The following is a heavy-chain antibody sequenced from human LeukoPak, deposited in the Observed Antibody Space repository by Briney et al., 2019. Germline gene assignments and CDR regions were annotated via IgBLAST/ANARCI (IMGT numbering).Heavy chain of an antibody. Sequence: GGSLRLSCAASGFTFSSYAMSWVRQAPGKGLEWVSAISSSGSTIYYADSVKGRFTISRDNAKNSLYLQMNSLRAEDTAVYYCARDYGKWELGDLDAFDIWGQGTMVTVSS. V-gene: IGHV3-21*04. CDR1: GFTFSSYA. CDR2: ISSSGSTI. D-gene: IGHD1-26*01. CDR3: ARDYGKWELGDLDAFDI. J-gene: IGHJ3*02.